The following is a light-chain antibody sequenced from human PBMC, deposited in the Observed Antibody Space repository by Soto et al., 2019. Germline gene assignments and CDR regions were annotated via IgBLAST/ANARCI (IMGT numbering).Light chain of an antibody. CDR1: SSDVGSYNL. CDR3: CSYAGSRVV. Sequence: QPVLTQPASVSGSPGQSITISCTGTSSDVGSYNLVSWYQQHPGKAPKLMIYEGSKRPSGVSNRFSGSKFGNTASLTISGLQAEDEADYYCCSYAGSRVVFGGGTKLTVL. CDR2: EGS. V-gene: IGLV2-23*01. J-gene: IGLJ2*01.